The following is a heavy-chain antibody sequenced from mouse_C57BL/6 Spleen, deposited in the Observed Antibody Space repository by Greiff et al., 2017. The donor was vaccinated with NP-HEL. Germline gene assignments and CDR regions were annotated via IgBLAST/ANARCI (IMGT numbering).Heavy chain of an antibody. Sequence: QVQLQQSGAELVKPGASVKLSCKASGYTFTSYWMQWVKQRPGQGLEWIGEIDPSDSYTNYNQKFKGKATLTVDTSSSTAYMQLSSLTSEDSAVYYCARKGPYYYGSSYEGYWGQGTTLTVSS. CDR2: IDPSDSYT. J-gene: IGHJ2*01. V-gene: IGHV1-50*01. D-gene: IGHD1-1*01. CDR3: ARKGPYYYGSSYEGY. CDR1: GYTFTSYW.